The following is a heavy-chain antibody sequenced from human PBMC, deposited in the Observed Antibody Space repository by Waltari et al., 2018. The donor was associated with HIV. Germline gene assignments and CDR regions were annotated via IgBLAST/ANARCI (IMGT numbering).Heavy chain of an antibody. J-gene: IGHJ4*02. CDR1: GGSFSGYY. Sequence: QVQLQQWGAGLLKPSETLSLTCAVYGGSFSGYYWSWIRQPPGKGLEWIGEINNSGSTNYNPSLKSRVTISVDTSKNQFSLKLSSVTAADTAVYYCARISHGLDYYDSSGYDYWGQGTLVTVSS. D-gene: IGHD3-22*01. V-gene: IGHV4-34*01. CDR3: ARISHGLDYYDSSGYDY. CDR2: INNSGST.